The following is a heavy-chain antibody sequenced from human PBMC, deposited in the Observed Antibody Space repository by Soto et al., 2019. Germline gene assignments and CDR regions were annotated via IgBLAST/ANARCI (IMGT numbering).Heavy chain of an antibody. Sequence: VQLVESGGDLVKPGGSLRLSCAASGFTFSDYYMSWIRQAPGKGLEWVSYISSGGGSIYYADSVKGRFTISRDNAKNSLYLQMDSLRAEDTAVYYCAQTGGRYCSGGSCYLDYWGQGTLVTVSS. V-gene: IGHV3-11*01. CDR2: ISSGGGSI. CDR3: AQTGGRYCSGGSCYLDY. J-gene: IGHJ4*02. CDR1: GFTFSDYY. D-gene: IGHD2-15*01.